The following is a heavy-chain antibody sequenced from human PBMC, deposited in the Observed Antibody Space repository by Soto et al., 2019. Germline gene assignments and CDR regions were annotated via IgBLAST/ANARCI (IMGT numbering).Heavy chain of an antibody. Sequence: QLQLQESGSGLVKPSQTLSLTCAVSGGSISSGGYSWSWIRQPPGKGLEWIGYIYHSGSTYYNPSLKSRVTISVDRSKNKLSLKISSVNAADAAAYSGGGTDYDASSGYSYWGQGNLVPVSS. CDR1: GGSISSGGYS. J-gene: IGHJ4*02. CDR2: IYHSGST. D-gene: IGHD3-22*01. CDR3: GGTDYDASSGYSY. V-gene: IGHV4-30-2*01.